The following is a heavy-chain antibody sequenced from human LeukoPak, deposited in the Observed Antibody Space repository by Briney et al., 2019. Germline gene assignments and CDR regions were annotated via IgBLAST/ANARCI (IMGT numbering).Heavy chain of an antibody. D-gene: IGHD4-17*01. Sequence: SQTLSLTCTVSGGPFSSGSYYWTWIRKHPGEALEGIGYIYNSRKTFYNLSLKSRVTISLDTSKNQFSLRLSTVTAADTAVYYCATSPVTQGRYFDFWGQGTLVTVSS. CDR1: GGPFSSGSYY. CDR2: IYNSRKT. CDR3: ATSPVTQGRYFDF. J-gene: IGHJ4*02. V-gene: IGHV4-31*03.